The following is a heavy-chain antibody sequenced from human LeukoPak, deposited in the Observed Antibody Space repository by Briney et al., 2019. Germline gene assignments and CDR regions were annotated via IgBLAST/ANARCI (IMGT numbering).Heavy chain of an antibody. CDR2: ISAYNGNT. CDR1: GYTFTSYG. V-gene: IGHV1-18*01. CDR3: ARAPYYYDSSGYKGVYYYYGMDV. Sequence: GASVKVSCKASGYTFTSYGISWVRQAPGQGLEWMGWISAYNGNTNYAQKLQGRVTMTTDTSTSTAYMELRSLRSDDTAVYYCARAPYYYDSSGYKGVYYYYGMDVWGQGTLVTVSS. D-gene: IGHD3-22*01. J-gene: IGHJ6*02.